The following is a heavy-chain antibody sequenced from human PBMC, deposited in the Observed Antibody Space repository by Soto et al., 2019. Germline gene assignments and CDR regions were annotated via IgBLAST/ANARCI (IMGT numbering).Heavy chain of an antibody. Sequence: GASEKRSDEGCGEKYFKFDRGWVRQKPGKDLEWMAIIYPDDSDTRYTPSSQGQVTISADKSISTAYLQWSSLKASDTAIYYCVRMVFTGDGNLSYYYYVMAVWGQGTTVPVSS. CDR2: IYPDDSDT. V-gene: IGHV5-51*01. CDR1: GEKYFKFD. D-gene: IGHD3-9*01. J-gene: IGHJ6*02. CDR3: VRMVFTGDGNLSYYYYVMAV.